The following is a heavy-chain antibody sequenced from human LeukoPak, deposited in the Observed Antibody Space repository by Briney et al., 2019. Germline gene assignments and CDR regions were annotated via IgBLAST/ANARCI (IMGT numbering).Heavy chain of an antibody. J-gene: IGHJ4*02. V-gene: IGHV5-51*01. CDR1: GYRFTSYW. CDR3: ARLFRGSEHYLDY. D-gene: IGHD3-3*01. Sequence: GESLKISCKNSGYRFTSYWFSWVRQLPGKGLEWMGIIYPADSDTRYSPSFQGQVTISADKSISPTSLQWSSLKASDTAMYYCARLFRGSEHYLDYWGQGTLVTVSS. CDR2: IYPADSDT.